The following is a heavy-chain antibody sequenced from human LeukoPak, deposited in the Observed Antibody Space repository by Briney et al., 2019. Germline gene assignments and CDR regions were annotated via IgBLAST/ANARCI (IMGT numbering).Heavy chain of an antibody. V-gene: IGHV4-34*01. Sequence: SETLSLTCAVYGGSFSGYYWSWIRQPPGKGLEWIGEINRSGSTNYNPSLKSRVTISVDTSKNQFSLKLSSVTAADTAVYYCARPRKHDYYDMDVWGKGTTVTVSS. CDR1: GGSFSGYY. J-gene: IGHJ6*03. CDR3: ARPRKHDYYDMDV. CDR2: INRSGST.